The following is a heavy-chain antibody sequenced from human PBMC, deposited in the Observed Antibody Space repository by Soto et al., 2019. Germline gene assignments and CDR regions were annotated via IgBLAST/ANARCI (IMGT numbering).Heavy chain of an antibody. Sequence: EVQLLESGGGLVQPGGSLRLSCAASGFTFSSYAMSWVRQAPGKGLEWVSAISGSGGSTYYADSVKGRFTISRDNSKNTLYLQMNSLRAEDTAVYYCAKGGRSGTTVTIWGGIDYFDYWGQGTLVTVSS. CDR1: GFTFSSYA. CDR3: AKGGRSGTTVTIWGGIDYFDY. V-gene: IGHV3-23*01. J-gene: IGHJ4*02. D-gene: IGHD4-17*01. CDR2: ISGSGGST.